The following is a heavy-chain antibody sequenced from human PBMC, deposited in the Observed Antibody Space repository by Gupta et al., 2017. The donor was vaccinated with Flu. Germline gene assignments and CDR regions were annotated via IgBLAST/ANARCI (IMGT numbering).Heavy chain of an antibody. Sequence: QLQLQESGPGLVKPSETLSLTCTVSGDSISSSSYHWGWIRQPPGKRLEWIGSISYSGSTFYNPSLKSRVTISVDTSKNQFSLKLNSVTAADTAVYYCARDFIGVAGNFHNWGQGTLVTVSS. CDR1: GDSISSSSYH. CDR2: ISYSGST. V-gene: IGHV4-39*02. D-gene: IGHD6-19*01. J-gene: IGHJ4*02. CDR3: ARDFIGVAGNFHN.